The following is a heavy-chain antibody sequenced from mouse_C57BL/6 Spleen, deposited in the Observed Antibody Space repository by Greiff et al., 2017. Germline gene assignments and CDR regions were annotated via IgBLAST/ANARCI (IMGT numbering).Heavy chain of an antibody. Sequence: QVQLQQSGAELVKPGASVKMSCKASGYTFTTYPIAWMKQNPGKSLEWIGNFNPCNDDTKYTEKFKGKATLTVEKSASTVYLALSRLTSDEAAVYYCSGSYCYNAMDYWGQGTSVTVSS. J-gene: IGHJ4*01. CDR2: FNPCNDDT. CDR3: SGSYCYNAMDY. D-gene: IGHD1-1*01. CDR1: GYTFTTYP. V-gene: IGHV1-47*01.